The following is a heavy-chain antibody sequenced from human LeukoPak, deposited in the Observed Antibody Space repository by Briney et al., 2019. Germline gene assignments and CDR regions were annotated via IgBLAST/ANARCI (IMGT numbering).Heavy chain of an antibody. CDR2: INHSGST. D-gene: IGHD3-9*01. CDR3: ARGLSPHYDILTGYLPIGY. CDR1: GGSFSGYY. V-gene: IGHV4-34*01. J-gene: IGHJ4*02. Sequence: SETLSLTCAVYGGSFSGYYWSWIRQPPGKGLEWIGEINHSGSTNYNPSLKSRVTISVDTSKNQFSLKLSSVTAADTAVYYCARGLSPHYDILTGYLPIGYWGQGTLVTVSS.